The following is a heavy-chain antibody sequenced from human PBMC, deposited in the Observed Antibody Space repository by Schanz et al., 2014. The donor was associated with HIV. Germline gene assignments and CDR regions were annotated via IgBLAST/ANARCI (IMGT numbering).Heavy chain of an antibody. D-gene: IGHD1-20*01. CDR2: ISGDYGKT. V-gene: IGHV1-18*01. CDR1: GYTFSNYG. J-gene: IGHJ4*02. Sequence: QVQLVQSGGEVKKPGGSVMLSCKASGYTFSNYGVSWVQQAPGQGLEWMGWISGDYGKTKYAQKFQARVTMTTDTSSSTAYMELRSLSSDDTAVYYCAREGDGASITGTADYWGQGTLVTVSS. CDR3: AREGDGASITGTADY.